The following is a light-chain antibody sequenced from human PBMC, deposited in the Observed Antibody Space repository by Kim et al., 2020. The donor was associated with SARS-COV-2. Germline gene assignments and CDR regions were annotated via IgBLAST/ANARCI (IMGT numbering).Light chain of an antibody. CDR2: GAS. CDR1: QSVRGRY. CDR3: QQYSSAPDN. V-gene: IGKV3-20*01. Sequence: LSPGERATHSCRASQSVRGRYLAWYQQKPGQAPRLLIYGASNRATGIPDRFSGIGSGTDFTLTISRLEPEDFAVYYCQQYSSAPDNFGQGTKLEIK. J-gene: IGKJ2*01.